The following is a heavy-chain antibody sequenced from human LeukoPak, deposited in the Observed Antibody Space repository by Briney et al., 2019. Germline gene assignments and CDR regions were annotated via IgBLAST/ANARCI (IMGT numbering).Heavy chain of an antibody. D-gene: IGHD6-19*01. J-gene: IGHJ4*02. V-gene: IGHV3-23*01. CDR3: AREGRPRYSSGWYGPFDY. Sequence: PGGSLRLSCAASGFTFNNYAMSWVRQAPGKGLEWVSAISGSGGTTYYADSVKGRFTISRDNSKNTLYLQMNSLRAEDTAVYYCAREGRPRYSSGWYGPFDYWGQGTLVTVSS. CDR1: GFTFNNYA. CDR2: ISGSGGTT.